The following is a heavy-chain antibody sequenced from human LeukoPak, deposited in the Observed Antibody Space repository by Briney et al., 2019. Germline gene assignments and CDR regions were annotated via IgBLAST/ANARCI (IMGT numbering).Heavy chain of an antibody. Sequence: PSETLSLTCTVSGASISSYYWSWIRQPPGKGLEWIGYVYYSGTTNYNPSLKSRVTISIDTSKNQFSLKLSSVTAADTAVYYCARYGGTGYSSSWYYFDFWGQGTLVTVSS. J-gene: IGHJ4*02. CDR3: ARYGGTGYSSSWYYFDF. CDR1: GASISSYY. D-gene: IGHD6-13*01. V-gene: IGHV4-59*01. CDR2: VYYSGTT.